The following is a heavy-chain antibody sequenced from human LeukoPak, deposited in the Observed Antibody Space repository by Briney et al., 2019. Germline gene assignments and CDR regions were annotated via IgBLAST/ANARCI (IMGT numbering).Heavy chain of an antibody. J-gene: IGHJ4*02. Sequence: GGSLRLSCAASGFTFSSYEMNWVRQAPGKGLEWVSYISSSGSTIYYADSVKGRFTISRDNAKNSLYLQMSSLRAEDTAVYYCARMGYSSGWTNSYFDYWGQGTLVTVSS. D-gene: IGHD6-19*01. CDR1: GFTFSSYE. CDR3: ARMGYSSGWTNSYFDY. V-gene: IGHV3-48*03. CDR2: ISSSGSTI.